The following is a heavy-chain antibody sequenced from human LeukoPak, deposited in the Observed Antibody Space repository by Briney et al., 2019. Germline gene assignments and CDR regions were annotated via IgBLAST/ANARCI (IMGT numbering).Heavy chain of an antibody. CDR1: GFTFSSYS. J-gene: IGHJ4*02. CDR2: ISSSSYI. D-gene: IGHD3-16*02. CDR3: AREGVYDYVWGSYRPYYFDY. V-gene: IGHV3-21*01. Sequence: GGSLRLSCAASGFTFSSYSMNWVRQAPGKGLEWVSSISSSSYIYYADSVKGRFTISRDNAKNSLYLQMNSLRAEDTAVYYCAREGVYDYVWGSYRPYYFDYWGQGTLVTVSS.